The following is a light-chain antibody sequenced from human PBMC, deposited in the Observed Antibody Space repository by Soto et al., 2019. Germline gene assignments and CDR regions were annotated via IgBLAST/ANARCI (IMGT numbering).Light chain of an antibody. Sequence: EIVLTQSPATLSLSPGERATLSCRASQSVSTYLAWDQQKPGQAPRLLIYDASNRATDIPARFSGGGSGTDFTLTISSLEPEDFAVYFCQQYHRWPPPWTFGQGTKVEIK. V-gene: IGKV3-11*01. CDR1: QSVSTY. J-gene: IGKJ1*01. CDR2: DAS. CDR3: QQYHRWPPPWT.